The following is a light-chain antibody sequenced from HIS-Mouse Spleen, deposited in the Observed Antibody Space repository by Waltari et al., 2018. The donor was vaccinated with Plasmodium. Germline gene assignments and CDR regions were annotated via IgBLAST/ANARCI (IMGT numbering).Light chain of an antibody. CDR2: EDS. J-gene: IGLJ3*02. CDR1: ALPKKY. V-gene: IGLV3-10*01. Sequence: SYELTQPPSVSVYPGQTARITCSGDALPKKYAYWYQQKSGQAPLLVIYEDSKRPSGIPERFSGSSSGTMATVTISGAQVEDEADYCCYSTDSSGNHRVFGGGTKLTVL. CDR3: YSTDSSGNHRV.